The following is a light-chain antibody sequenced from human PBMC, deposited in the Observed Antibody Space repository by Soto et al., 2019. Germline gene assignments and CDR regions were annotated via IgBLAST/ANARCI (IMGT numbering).Light chain of an antibody. V-gene: IGLV2-14*03. CDR2: AVS. CDR3: CSYTTSNTRQIV. CDR1: SSDVGGYNY. J-gene: IGLJ1*01. Sequence: QSVLTQPASVSGSPGQSITISCTGTSSDVGGYNYVSWYQQHPGKAPKFMIYAVSSRPSGVSNRFSGSKSGNTASLTISGLQAEDEADYYCCSYTTSNTRQIVIGTGTKVTVL.